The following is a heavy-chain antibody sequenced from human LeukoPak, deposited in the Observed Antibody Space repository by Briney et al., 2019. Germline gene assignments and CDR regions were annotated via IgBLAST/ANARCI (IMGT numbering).Heavy chain of an antibody. CDR1: GGSFSGYF. CDR2: INHSGST. Sequence: SETLFLTCAVYGGSFSGYFWTWIRQPPGKGLEWIGEINHSGSTNYSPSLKSRVTMSLDTSNNQFSLKLNSVTAADTAVYYCVRDRDGSHDYWGQGTQVTVSS. D-gene: IGHD1-26*01. J-gene: IGHJ4*02. CDR3: VRDRDGSHDY. V-gene: IGHV4-34*01.